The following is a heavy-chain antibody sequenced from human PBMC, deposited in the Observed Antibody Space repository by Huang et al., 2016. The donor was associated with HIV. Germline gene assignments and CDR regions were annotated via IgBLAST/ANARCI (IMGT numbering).Heavy chain of an antibody. CDR2: IIPRFGTR. CDR1: GGSFNNFG. Sequence: QVQLVQSGAEVRKPGSSVKVSCMAAGGSFNNFGINWVRQAPGQGLEWMGGIIPRFGTRNDAQRFKDRVTITADETTGVVHLEVTSLRSDDTAVYFCAKRGGAWGSPYAFDLWGPGTMVTVSS. J-gene: IGHJ3*01. CDR3: AKRGGAWGSPYAFDL. V-gene: IGHV1-69*13. D-gene: IGHD3-16*01.